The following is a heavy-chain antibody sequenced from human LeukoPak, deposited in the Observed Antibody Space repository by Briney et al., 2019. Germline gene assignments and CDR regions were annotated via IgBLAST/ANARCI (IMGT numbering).Heavy chain of an antibody. CDR1: GFTFSSYA. CDR2: ISYDGSNK. Sequence: GGSLRLSCAASGFTFSSYAMHWVRQAPGKGLEWVAAISYDGSNKYYADSVKGRFTISRDNSKNTLYLQMNSLRAEDTAVYYCARDSLDNNYYYGSGSRRTTYYYYYYGMDVWGQGTTVTVSS. V-gene: IGHV3-30-3*01. CDR3: ARDSLDNNYYYGSGSRRTTYYYYYYGMDV. D-gene: IGHD3-10*01. J-gene: IGHJ6*02.